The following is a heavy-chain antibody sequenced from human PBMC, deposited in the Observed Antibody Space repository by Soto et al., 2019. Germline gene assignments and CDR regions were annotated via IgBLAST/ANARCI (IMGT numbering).Heavy chain of an antibody. Sequence: ASVKVSCKASGGTFSGYAVSWVRQAPGQGLEWMGGIIPLFGSTSYAQKFQGRVTITADESTSTAYIELSSLRSEDTAVYYCAEGYCSSTSCSGGFDPWGQGTLVTVSS. V-gene: IGHV1-69*13. CDR2: IIPLFGST. J-gene: IGHJ5*02. CDR1: GGTFSGYA. D-gene: IGHD2-2*01. CDR3: AEGYCSSTSCSGGFDP.